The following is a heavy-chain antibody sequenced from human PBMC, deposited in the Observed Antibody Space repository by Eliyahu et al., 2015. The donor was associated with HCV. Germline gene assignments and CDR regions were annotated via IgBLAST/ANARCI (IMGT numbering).Heavy chain of an antibody. D-gene: IGHD1-1*01. Sequence: QVRLQESGPGLVKPSETLSLSCSVXGYSSSTDYYLAWXRQPPGKGLEWMGSISHSGSTYYNASLMSRLTISIDTSKSQLFMRLHSVTAGDTALYFCVRGPEGTATFTDSFDIWGQGTMVTVSS. CDR3: VRGPEGTATFTDSFDI. V-gene: IGHV4-38-2*02. CDR2: ISHSGST. CDR1: GYSSSTDYY. J-gene: IGHJ3*02.